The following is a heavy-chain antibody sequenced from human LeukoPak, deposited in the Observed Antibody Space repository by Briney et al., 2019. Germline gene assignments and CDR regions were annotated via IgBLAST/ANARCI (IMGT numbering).Heavy chain of an antibody. Sequence: PGGSLRLSCAASGFNFDDYAMHWVRQAPGKGLEWVASISGSGGNTYYVDSVKGRFTISRDNSKNTLYLQMNSLRAEDTAVYYCAREEHPSKWLLDPHAFDFWGQGTMVTVSS. V-gene: IGHV3-23*01. CDR2: ISGSGGNT. D-gene: IGHD3-3*01. CDR1: GFNFDDYA. J-gene: IGHJ3*01. CDR3: AREEHPSKWLLDPHAFDF.